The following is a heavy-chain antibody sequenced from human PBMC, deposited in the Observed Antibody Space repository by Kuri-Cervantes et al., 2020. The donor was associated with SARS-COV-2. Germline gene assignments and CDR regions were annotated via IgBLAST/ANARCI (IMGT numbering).Heavy chain of an antibody. CDR3: ATTDYDSSGSTFDI. J-gene: IGHJ3*02. D-gene: IGHD3-22*01. CDR1: GFTFSDYY. Sequence: GESLKISCAASGFTFSDYYMSWIRQAPGKGLEWVSYISSSGSTIYYADSVKGRFTISRDNAKNSLYLQMNSLRVEDTALYYCATTDYDSSGSTFDIWGQGTMVTVSS. CDR2: ISSSGSTI. V-gene: IGHV3-11*01.